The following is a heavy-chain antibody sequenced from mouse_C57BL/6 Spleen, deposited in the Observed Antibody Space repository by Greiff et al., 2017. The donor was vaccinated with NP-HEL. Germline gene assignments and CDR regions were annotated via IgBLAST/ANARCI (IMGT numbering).Heavy chain of an antibody. CDR2: IDPSDSYT. V-gene: IGHV1-69*01. CDR3: ARRAQATSYYYAMDY. D-gene: IGHD3-2*02. Sequence: QVQLQQPGAELVMPGASVKLSCKASGYTFTSYWMHWVKQRPGQGLEWIGEIDPSDSYTNYNQKFKGKSTLTVDKSSSTAYMQLSSLTSEDSAVYYCARRAQATSYYYAMDYWGQGTSVTVSS. CDR1: GYTFTSYW. J-gene: IGHJ4*01.